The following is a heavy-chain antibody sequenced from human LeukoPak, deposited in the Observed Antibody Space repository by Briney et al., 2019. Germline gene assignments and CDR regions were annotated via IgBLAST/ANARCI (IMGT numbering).Heavy chain of an antibody. CDR3: AKGFFGFWSGYDYYYFGMDV. CDR1: GFIFGTYA. V-gene: IGHV3-30*18. J-gene: IGHJ6*02. D-gene: IGHD3-3*01. Sequence: PGGSLRLSCAASGFIFGTYAMHWVRQAPGKGLEWVAVLSYDGKNKYYADSVMGRLTITRENSKNTLYLQINRLRSEDTAVYFCAKGFFGFWSGYDYYYFGMDVWGQGTTVTVSS. CDR2: LSYDGKNK.